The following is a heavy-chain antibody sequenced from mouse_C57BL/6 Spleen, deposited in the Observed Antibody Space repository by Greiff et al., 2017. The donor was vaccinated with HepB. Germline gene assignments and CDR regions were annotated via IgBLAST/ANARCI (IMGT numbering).Heavy chain of an antibody. D-gene: IGHD1-1*01. J-gene: IGHJ1*03. CDR3: ARRVKVYYGSSYDWYFDV. CDR2: INPSNGGT. Sequence: VQLQQSGTELVKPGASVKLSCKASGYTFTSYWMHWVKQRPGQGLEWIGNINPSNGGTNYNEKFKSKATLTVDKSSSTAYMQLSSLTSEDSAVYYCARRVKVYYGSSYDWYFDVWGTGTTVTVSS. CDR1: GYTFTSYW. V-gene: IGHV1-53*01.